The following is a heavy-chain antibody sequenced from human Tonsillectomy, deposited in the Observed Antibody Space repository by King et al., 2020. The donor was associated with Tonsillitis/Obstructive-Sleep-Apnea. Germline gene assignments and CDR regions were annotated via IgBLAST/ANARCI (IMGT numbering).Heavy chain of an antibody. CDR2: ISSSSSYI. CDR1: GFTFSSYS. D-gene: IGHD6-19*01. J-gene: IGHJ4*02. CDR3: ARDGSGWFDY. V-gene: IGHV3-21*01. Sequence: EVQLVESGGGLVKPGGSLRLSCAASGFTFSSYSMNWVRQSPGKGLEWVSSISSSSSYIYYADSVKGRFTISRDNAKNSRYLQMNSLRAEDTAVYYCARDGSGWFDYWGQGTLVTVSS.